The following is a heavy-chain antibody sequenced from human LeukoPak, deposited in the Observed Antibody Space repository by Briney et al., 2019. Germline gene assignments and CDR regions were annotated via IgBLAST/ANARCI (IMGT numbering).Heavy chain of an antibody. CDR2: ISYDGSNK. D-gene: IGHD1-26*01. CDR1: GFTFSSYA. J-gene: IGHJ3*02. Sequence: GGSLRLSCAASGFTFSSYAMHWVRQAPGKGLEWVAVISYDGSNKYYADSVKGRFTISRDNSKNTLYLQMNSLRAEDTAVYYCARSSGSYWDSGAFDIWGQGTMVTVSS. CDR3: ARSSGSYWDSGAFDI. V-gene: IGHV3-30-3*01.